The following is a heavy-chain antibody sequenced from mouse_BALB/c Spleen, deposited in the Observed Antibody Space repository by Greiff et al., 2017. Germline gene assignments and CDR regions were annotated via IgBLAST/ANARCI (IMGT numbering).Heavy chain of an antibody. V-gene: IGHV5-17*02. CDR3: ARGIYYFDY. CDR1: GFTFSSFG. CDR2: ISSRSSTI. J-gene: IGHJ2*01. Sequence: EVMLVESGGGLVQPGGSRKLSCAASGFTFSSFGMHWVRQAPEKGLEWVAYISSRSSTIYYADTVKGRFTISRDNPKNTLFLQMTSLRSEDTAMYYCARGIYYFDYWGQGTTLTVSS.